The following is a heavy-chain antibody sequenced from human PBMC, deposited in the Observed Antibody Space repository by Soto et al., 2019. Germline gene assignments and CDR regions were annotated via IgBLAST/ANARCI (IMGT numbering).Heavy chain of an antibody. D-gene: IGHD2-15*01. Sequence: QLQLQESGPGLVKPSETLSLTCTVSGGSISSSSYYWGWIRQPPGKGLEWIGSIYYSGSTYYNPSLKSRVTISVDTSKNQFSLKLSSVTAADTAVYYCARHGYCSGGSCLWWFDPWGQGTLVTVSS. J-gene: IGHJ5*02. V-gene: IGHV4-39*01. CDR2: IYYSGST. CDR3: ARHGYCSGGSCLWWFDP. CDR1: GGSISSSSYY.